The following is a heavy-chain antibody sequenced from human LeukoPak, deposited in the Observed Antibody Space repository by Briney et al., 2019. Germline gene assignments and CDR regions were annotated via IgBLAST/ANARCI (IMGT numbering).Heavy chain of an antibody. V-gene: IGHV4-34*01. D-gene: IGHD3-10*01. J-gene: IGHJ4*02. Sequence: PSETLSLTCAVYGGSFSGYYWSWIRQPPGKGLEWIGEINHSGSTDYNPSLKSRVTISVDTSKNQFSLKLSSVTAADTAVYYCARQLWFGELPDYWGQGTLVTVSS. CDR2: INHSGST. CDR1: GGSFSGYY. CDR3: ARQLWFGELPDY.